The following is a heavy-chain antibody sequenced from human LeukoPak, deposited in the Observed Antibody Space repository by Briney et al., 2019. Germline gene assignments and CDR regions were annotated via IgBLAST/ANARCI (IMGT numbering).Heavy chain of an antibody. J-gene: IGHJ5*02. CDR3: ARGIAAAGTWFDP. D-gene: IGHD6-13*01. Sequence: GGSLRLSCAASGFTFSSYSMNWVRQAPGKGLEWVSSISSSSSYLYYAASVKGRFPIYRDNAKNSLYLQMNSLRAEDTAVYYCARGIAAAGTWFDPWGQGTLVTVSS. CDR1: GFTFSSYS. CDR2: ISSSSSYL. V-gene: IGHV3-21*01.